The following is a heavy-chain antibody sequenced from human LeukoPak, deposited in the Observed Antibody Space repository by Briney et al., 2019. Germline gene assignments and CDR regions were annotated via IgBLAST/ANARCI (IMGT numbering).Heavy chain of an antibody. D-gene: IGHD1-26*01. V-gene: IGHV3-74*01. J-gene: IGHJ4*02. CDR2: INSDGSSL. CDR1: GFTFSSYW. CDR3: ARSRYTGSHFDY. Sequence: PGGSLRLSCAASGFTFSSYWVQWVRQAPGKGLVWISRINSDGSSLSYADSVKGRFTISRDNAKNTVYLQMNSPRAEDTAVYYCARSRYTGSHFDYWGQGTLVTVSS.